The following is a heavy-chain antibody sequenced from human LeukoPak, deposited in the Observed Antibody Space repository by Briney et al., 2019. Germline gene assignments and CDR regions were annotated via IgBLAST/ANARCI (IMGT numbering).Heavy chain of an antibody. J-gene: IGHJ6*02. CDR3: ARENVLRFLEWLFDGMDV. D-gene: IGHD3-3*01. Sequence: GGSLRLSCAASGFTFSSYSMTWVRQAPGKGLEWVSSISSSSYIYYADSVKGRFTISRDNAKNSLYLQMNSLRAEDTAVYYCARENVLRFLEWLFDGMDVWGQGTTVTVSS. CDR1: GFTFSSYS. V-gene: IGHV3-21*01. CDR2: ISSSSYI.